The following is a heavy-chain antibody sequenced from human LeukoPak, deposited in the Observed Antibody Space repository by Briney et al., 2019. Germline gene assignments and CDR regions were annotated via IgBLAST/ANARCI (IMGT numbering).Heavy chain of an antibody. CDR3: VRSPSDGYTYGFYDI. J-gene: IGHJ3*02. V-gene: IGHV5-51*01. CDR2: IYPDDSSI. D-gene: IGHD5-24*01. CDR1: GYSFTNFW. Sequence: GESLKISCKGSGYSFTNFWIGCVRQMAGKGLEWMGIIYPDDSSIVYSPSFQGQVAISADKSISTAYLQWSSLRASDSAMYYCVRSPSDGYTYGFYDIWAQGTMVTVSS.